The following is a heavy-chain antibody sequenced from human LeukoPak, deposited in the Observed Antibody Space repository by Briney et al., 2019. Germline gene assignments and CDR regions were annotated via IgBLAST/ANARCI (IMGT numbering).Heavy chain of an antibody. CDR1: GFTVSSNY. CDR3: ARVQSYSSSWYSYYYYYMDV. Sequence: PGGSLRLSCAASGFTVSSNYMSWVRQAPGKGLEWVSVIYSGGSTYYADSVKGRFTISRDNSKNTLYLQMNSLRAEDTAVYYCARVQSYSSSWYSYYYYYMDVWGKGTTVTISS. CDR2: IYSGGST. J-gene: IGHJ6*03. V-gene: IGHV3-53*01. D-gene: IGHD6-13*01.